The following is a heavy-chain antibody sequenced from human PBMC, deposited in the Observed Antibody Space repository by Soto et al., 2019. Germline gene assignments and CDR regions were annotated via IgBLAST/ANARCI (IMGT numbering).Heavy chain of an antibody. CDR1: GFPFSSHW. CDR3: ARGVKNYYAMDV. V-gene: IGHV3-74*01. D-gene: IGHD3-10*01. Sequence: GGSLRLSCTVSGFPFSSHWMHWVRQAPGKGLVWVSRLNGDGSSTHYGDSMRGRVIISRDNAKNTVYLQIDSLRDEDSAVYYCARGVKNYYAMDVWGQGTTVTVSS. CDR2: LNGDGSST. J-gene: IGHJ6*02.